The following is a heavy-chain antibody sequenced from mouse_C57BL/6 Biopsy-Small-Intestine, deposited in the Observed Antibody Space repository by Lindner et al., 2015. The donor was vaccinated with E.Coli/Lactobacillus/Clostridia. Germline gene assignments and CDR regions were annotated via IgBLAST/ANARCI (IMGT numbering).Heavy chain of an antibody. CDR1: GYTFNQLW. D-gene: IGHD1-1*02. CDR3: ARDNHGGNPSDY. Sequence: SVKVSCKASGYTFNQLWYQLGADRPLDKGLSGWDGSALTMVTRTMAQKLQGRVTMTTDTSTSTAYMELRSLRSDDTAVYYCARDNHGGNPSDYWGQGTLVTVSS. J-gene: IGHJ4*01. CDR2: SALTMVTR. V-gene: IGHV1-81*01.